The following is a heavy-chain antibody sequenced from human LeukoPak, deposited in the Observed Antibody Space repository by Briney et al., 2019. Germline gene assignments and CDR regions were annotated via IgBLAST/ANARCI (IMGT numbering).Heavy chain of an antibody. J-gene: IGHJ4*02. Sequence: PSETLSLTCTVSGGSISNYYWSWIRQPPGKGLEWIGYIYYSGSTNYNSSIKSRVTISVDTSKNQFSLKLSSVTPADTAVYFCARGGWSHDYWGQGTLVTVSS. D-gene: IGHD2-15*01. V-gene: IGHV4-59*01. CDR2: IYYSGST. CDR3: ARGGWSHDY. CDR1: GGSISNYY.